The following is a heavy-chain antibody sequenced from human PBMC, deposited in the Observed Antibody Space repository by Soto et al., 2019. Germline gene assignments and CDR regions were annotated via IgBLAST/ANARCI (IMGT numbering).Heavy chain of an antibody. CDR3: VREDSFGDEGAP. CDR2: IWSDGSKT. Sequence: PGGSLRLSCTTSGFIFSHYGMHWVRQAPDRGLEWVAVIWSDGSKTSYAESVKGRFTISRDDSTKTLYLEMNSLRVDDTGVYYCVREDSFGDEGAPWGHGTLITVPS. CDR1: GFIFSHYG. D-gene: IGHD3-10*01. V-gene: IGHV3-33*01. J-gene: IGHJ5*02.